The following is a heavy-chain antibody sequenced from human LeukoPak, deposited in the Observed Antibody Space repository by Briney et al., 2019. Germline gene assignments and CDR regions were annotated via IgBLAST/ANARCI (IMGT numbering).Heavy chain of an antibody. V-gene: IGHV3-48*04. J-gene: IGHJ4*02. Sequence: GGSLRLSCAVYGITFSRYSMNWVRQAPGKGLELVSYISSSSGTTYYADSVKGRFTIPRDNARNLVYLEMHSLRAEDTALYYCALGWYAIDYWGQGTLVTVSS. CDR3: ALGWYAIDY. CDR1: GITFSRYS. CDR2: ISSSSGTT. D-gene: IGHD6-19*01.